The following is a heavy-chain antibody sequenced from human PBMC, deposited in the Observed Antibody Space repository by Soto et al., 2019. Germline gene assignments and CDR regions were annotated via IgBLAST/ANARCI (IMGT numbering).Heavy chain of an antibody. Sequence: QVQLVESGGGVVQPGRSLRLSCAASGFTFSSYGMHWVRQAPGKGLEWVAVIWYDGSNKYYADSVKGRFTISRDNSKNTLYLQMNSLRAEDTAVYYCARDNGSYAFDSWGQGTLVTVSS. J-gene: IGHJ4*02. V-gene: IGHV3-33*01. D-gene: IGHD1-26*01. CDR2: IWYDGSNK. CDR1: GFTFSSYG. CDR3: ARDNGSYAFDS.